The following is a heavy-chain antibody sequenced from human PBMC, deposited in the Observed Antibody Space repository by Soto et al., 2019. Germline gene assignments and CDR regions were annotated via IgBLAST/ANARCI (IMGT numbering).Heavy chain of an antibody. J-gene: IGHJ6*03. CDR3: ARDLEGDFWSGYYPVYYYYMDV. V-gene: IGHV1-3*01. CDR2: INAGNGNT. Sequence: GASVKVSCKASGYTFTSYAMHWVRQAPGQRLEWMGWINAGNGNTKYSQKFQGRVTITRDTSASTAYMELSSLRSEDTAVYYCARDLEGDFWSGYYPVYYYYMDVWGKGTTVTVSS. CDR1: GYTFTSYA. D-gene: IGHD3-3*01.